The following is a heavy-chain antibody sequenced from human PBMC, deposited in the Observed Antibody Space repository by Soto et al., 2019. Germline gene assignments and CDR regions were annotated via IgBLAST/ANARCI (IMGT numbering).Heavy chain of an antibody. Sequence: QVQLVESGGGVVQPGRSLRLSGAASGFTFSTYAMHWVRQAPGKGLEWVAFMSNDGTNKYYADSVKGRFTISRDNSKNTLRLKMNSLRTEDTAVYYCARELISSTSPVEFDSWGQGTLVTVSS. CDR1: GFTFSTYA. V-gene: IGHV3-30-3*01. J-gene: IGHJ4*02. D-gene: IGHD6-13*01. CDR2: MSNDGTNK. CDR3: ARELISSTSPVEFDS.